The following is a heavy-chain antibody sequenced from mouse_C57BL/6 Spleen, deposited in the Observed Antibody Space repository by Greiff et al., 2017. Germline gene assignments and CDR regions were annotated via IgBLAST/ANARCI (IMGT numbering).Heavy chain of an antibody. CDR2: ISYDGSN. J-gene: IGHJ4*01. V-gene: IGHV3-6*01. CDR3: AREELTGTLYYAMDY. Sequence: DVKLQESGPGLVKPSQSLSLTCSVTGYSITSGYYWNWIRQFPGNKLEWMGYISYDGSNNYNPSLKNRISITRDTSKNQFFLKLNSVTTEDTATYYCAREELTGTLYYAMDYWGQGTSVTVSS. CDR1: GYSITSGYY. D-gene: IGHD4-1*01.